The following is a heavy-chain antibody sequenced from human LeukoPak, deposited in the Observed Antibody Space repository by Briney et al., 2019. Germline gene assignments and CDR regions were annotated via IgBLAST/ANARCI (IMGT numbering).Heavy chain of an antibody. V-gene: IGHV4-59*01. CDR3: ARVGSGYSYGYYGYYFDY. D-gene: IGHD5-18*01. J-gene: IGHJ4*02. Sequence: SETLSLTCTVSGGSISRYYWSWIRQPPGKGLEWIGYIYYSGSTNYNPSLKSRVTISVDTSKNQFSLKLSSVTAADTAVYYCARVGSGYSYGYYGYYFDYWGQGTLVTVSS. CDR2: IYYSGST. CDR1: GGSISRYY.